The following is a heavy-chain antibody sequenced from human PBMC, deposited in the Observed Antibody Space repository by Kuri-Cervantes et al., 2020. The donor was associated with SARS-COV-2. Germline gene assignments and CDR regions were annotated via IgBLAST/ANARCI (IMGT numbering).Heavy chain of an antibody. V-gene: IGHV3-74*01. CDR1: GASISGSPHY. Sequence: ETLSLTCSVSGASISGSPHYWDWLRQTPGKGLEWVSRINSDGSSTSYADSVKGRFTISRDNAKNTLYLQMNSLRAEDTAVYYCARDRGSGYGMDVWGQGTTVTVSS. CDR2: INSDGSST. CDR3: ARDRGSGYGMDV. D-gene: IGHD6-19*01. J-gene: IGHJ6*02.